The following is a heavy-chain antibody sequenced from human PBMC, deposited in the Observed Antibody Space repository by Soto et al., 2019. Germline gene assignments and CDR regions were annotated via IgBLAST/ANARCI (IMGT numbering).Heavy chain of an antibody. CDR3: ARGVILWFGELSRRGGYHYYMDV. Sequence: QVQLQQWGAGLLKPSETLSLTCAVYGGSFSGYQWSWIRQTPGKGLEWIGEINDSGNINYNPSLKSRVTILLDTPKKQISLKLRSVTAADSAVYYCARGVILWFGELSRRGGYHYYMDVWGKGTTVTVSS. V-gene: IGHV4-34*01. J-gene: IGHJ6*03. D-gene: IGHD3-10*01. CDR1: GGSFSGYQ. CDR2: INDSGNI.